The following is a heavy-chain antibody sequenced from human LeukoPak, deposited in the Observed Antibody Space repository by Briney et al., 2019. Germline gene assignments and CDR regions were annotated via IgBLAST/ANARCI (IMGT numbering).Heavy chain of an antibody. CDR1: GGSISSYY. CDR2: IYTSGST. Sequence: SETLSLTCTVSGGSISSYYWSWIRQPAGKGLEWIGRIYTSGSTNYNPSLKSRVTMSVDTSKNQFSLKLSSVTAADTAVYYCARAPKISGAYYYYMDVWGKGTTVTVSS. D-gene: IGHD1-14*01. CDR3: ARAPKISGAYYYYMDV. J-gene: IGHJ6*03. V-gene: IGHV4-4*07.